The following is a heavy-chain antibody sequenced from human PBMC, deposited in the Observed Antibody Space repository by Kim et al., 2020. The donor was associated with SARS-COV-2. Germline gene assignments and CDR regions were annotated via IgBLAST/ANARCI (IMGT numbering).Heavy chain of an antibody. D-gene: IGHD6-13*01. Sequence: GGSLRLSCAASGFTFSSYAMSWVRQAPGKGLEWVSAISGSGGSTYYADSVKGRFTISRDNSKNTLYLQMNSLRAEDTAVYYCAKDLPDWGQLDQPFDYWGQGTLVTVSS. V-gene: IGHV3-23*01. J-gene: IGHJ4*02. CDR1: GFTFSSYA. CDR3: AKDLPDWGQLDQPFDY. CDR2: ISGSGGST.